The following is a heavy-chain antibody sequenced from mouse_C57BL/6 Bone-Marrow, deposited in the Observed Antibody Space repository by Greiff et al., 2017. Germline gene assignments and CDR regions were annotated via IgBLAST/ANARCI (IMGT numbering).Heavy chain of an antibody. CDR2: IYPGSGST. Sequence: QVQLQQPGAELVKPGASVKMSCKASGYTFTSYWITWVKQRPGQGLEWIGDIYPGSGSTNYNEKFKSKATLTVATSSSTAYMQLSSLTSEDSAVYYCAREGLWGFAYWGQGTLVTVSA. CDR3: AREGLWGFAY. V-gene: IGHV1-55*01. J-gene: IGHJ3*01. D-gene: IGHD1-1*02. CDR1: GYTFTSYW.